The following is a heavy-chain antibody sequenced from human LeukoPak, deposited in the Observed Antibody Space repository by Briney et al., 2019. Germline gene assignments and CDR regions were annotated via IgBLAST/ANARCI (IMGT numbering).Heavy chain of an antibody. V-gene: IGHV3-21*01. D-gene: IGHD1-26*01. Sequence: GGSLRLSCAASGSTFSSYSMNWVRQAPGKGLEWVSSISSSSSYIYYADSVKGRFTISRDNAKNSLYLQMKSLRAEDTAVYYCARVAHYYHLDQWGQGTLVTVSS. CDR1: GSTFSSYS. CDR2: ISSSSSYI. CDR3: ARVAHYYHLDQ. J-gene: IGHJ4*02.